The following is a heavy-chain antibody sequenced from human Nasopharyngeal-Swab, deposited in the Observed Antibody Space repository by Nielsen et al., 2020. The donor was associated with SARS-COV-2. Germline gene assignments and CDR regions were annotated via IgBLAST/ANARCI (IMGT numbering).Heavy chain of an antibody. V-gene: IGHV4-59*01. CDR3: ARGRGYYDSSGPHNWFDP. CDR2: IYYSGST. J-gene: IGHJ5*02. CDR1: GGSISSYY. Sequence: SETLSLTCTVSGGSISSYYWSWIRQPPGKGLEWIGYIYYSGSTNYNPSLKSRVTISVDTSKNQFSLKLSSVTAADTAVYYCARGRGYYDSSGPHNWFDPWGQGTLVTVSS. D-gene: IGHD3-22*01.